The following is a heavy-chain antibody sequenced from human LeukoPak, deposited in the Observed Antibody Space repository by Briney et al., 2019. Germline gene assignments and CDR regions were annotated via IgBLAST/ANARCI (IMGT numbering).Heavy chain of an antibody. CDR2: IIPIFGTA. V-gene: IGHV1-69*05. CDR1: GGTFSSYA. J-gene: IGHJ6*03. D-gene: IGHD2-2*01. CDR3: ARGPGYCSSTSCLPGYYMDV. Sequence: GASVKVSCKASGGTFSSYAISWVRQAPGQGPEWMGGIIPIFGTANYAQKFQGRVTITTDESTSTAYMELSSLRSEDTAVYYCARGPGYCSSTSCLPGYYMDVWGKGTTVTVSS.